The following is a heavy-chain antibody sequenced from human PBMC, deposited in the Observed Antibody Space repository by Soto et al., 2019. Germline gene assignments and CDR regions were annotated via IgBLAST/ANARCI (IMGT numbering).Heavy chain of an antibody. V-gene: IGHV1-2*04. J-gene: IGHJ3*02. Sequence: ASVKVSCKASGYTFTGYYMHCARQAPGQGLEWMGWINPNSGGTNYAQKFQGWVTMTRDTSISTAYMELSRLRSDDTAVYYCARSNRYSSSNDAFDIWGQGTMVTVSS. CDR1: GYTFTGYY. D-gene: IGHD6-13*01. CDR3: ARSNRYSSSNDAFDI. CDR2: INPNSGGT.